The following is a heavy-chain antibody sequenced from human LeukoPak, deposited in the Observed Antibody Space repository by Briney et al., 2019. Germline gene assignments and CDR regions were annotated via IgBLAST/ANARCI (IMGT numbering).Heavy chain of an antibody. J-gene: IGHJ4*02. CDR1: GFTFSDYY. D-gene: IGHD5-18*01. Sequence: AGSLRLSCAASGFTFSDYYMSWIRQAPGEGLEWVGYISRSGSTVFYADSVKGRFTISRDNAKNSLYLQMNSLRAEDTAVYYCATMDTAMVPVDYWGQGTLVTVSS. CDR2: ISRSGSTV. V-gene: IGHV3-11*04. CDR3: ATMDTAMVPVDY.